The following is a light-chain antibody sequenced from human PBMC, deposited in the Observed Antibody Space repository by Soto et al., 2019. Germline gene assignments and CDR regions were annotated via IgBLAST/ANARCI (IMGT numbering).Light chain of an antibody. CDR1: SSDVGAYKY. J-gene: IGLJ2*01. Sequence: QSALTQPPSASGSPGQSVTISCTGTSSDVGAYKYVSWYQQYPGKAPKLMIYEVSKRPSGVHDRFAGAKSGNTASLTVSGLQAEDEADYYCTSYGGSDIWVFGGGIKLTVL. V-gene: IGLV2-8*01. CDR3: TSYGGSDIWV. CDR2: EVS.